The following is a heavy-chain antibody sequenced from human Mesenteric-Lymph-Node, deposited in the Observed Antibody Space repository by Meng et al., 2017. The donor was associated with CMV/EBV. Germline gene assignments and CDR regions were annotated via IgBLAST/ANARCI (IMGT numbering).Heavy chain of an antibody. CDR3: AGGIAAAGSRWFDP. CDR1: GGTFSSYT. Sequence: QVQLVQSGAEVKKPVSSVQFSCKASGGTFSSYTISWVRQAPGQGLEWMGRIIPILGIANYAQKFQGRVTITADKSTSTAYMELSSLRSEDTTVYYCAGGIAAAGSRWFDPWGQGTLVTVSS. V-gene: IGHV1-69*02. CDR2: IIPILGIA. J-gene: IGHJ5*02. D-gene: IGHD6-13*01.